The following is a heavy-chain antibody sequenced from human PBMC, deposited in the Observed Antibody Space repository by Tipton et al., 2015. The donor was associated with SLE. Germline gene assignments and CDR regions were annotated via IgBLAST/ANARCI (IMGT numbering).Heavy chain of an antibody. J-gene: IGHJ4*02. CDR3: AGTQRGGSGVTSFQYFFDF. V-gene: IGHV4-59*03. CDR1: GVSISTYY. Sequence: TLSLTCTVSGVSISTYYWSWIRQSPGKGLEWIGFFYFSGSSQYNPSLKSRVAISADTSNNQFSLELRSVTAADTAVYYCAGTQRGGSGVTSFQYFFDFWGQGSLVTVSP. D-gene: IGHD3-10*01. CDR2: FYFSGSS.